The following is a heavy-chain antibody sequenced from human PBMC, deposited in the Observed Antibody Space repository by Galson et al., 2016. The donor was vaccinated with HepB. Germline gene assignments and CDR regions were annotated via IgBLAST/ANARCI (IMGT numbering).Heavy chain of an antibody. V-gene: IGHV3-30*18. D-gene: IGHD3-16*01. CDR3: AKDVYTSGGEYGMDV. CDR2: VSSDGYSK. CDR1: GFFFSNYG. J-gene: IGHJ6*02. Sequence: SLRLSCAASGFFFSNYGVHWVRQAPGKGLAWVAVVSSDGYSKYYADSVKGRFTISRDNSKTTMYLQMNSLRVEDTAVYYCAKDVYTSGGEYGMDVWGQGTTVTVSS.